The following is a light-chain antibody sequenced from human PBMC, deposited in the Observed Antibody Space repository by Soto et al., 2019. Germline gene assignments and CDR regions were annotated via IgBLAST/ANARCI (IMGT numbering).Light chain of an antibody. V-gene: IGKV1-5*01. Sequence: DIQLPQTPYTLSASVGDEFTITCRASQTISRWLAWYQQKPGRAPKLLIYDASTLESGVPSRFSGSGSETEFTLTISRLQPDDFATYFCHSRAFGQGTRLEIK. CDR1: QTISRW. J-gene: IGKJ5*01. CDR3: HSRA. CDR2: DAS.